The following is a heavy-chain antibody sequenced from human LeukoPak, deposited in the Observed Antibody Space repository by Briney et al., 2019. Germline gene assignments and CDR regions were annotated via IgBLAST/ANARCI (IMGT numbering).Heavy chain of an antibody. V-gene: IGHV4-59*01. CDR1: AASISSYY. CDR2: IYYSGST. J-gene: IGHJ5*02. CDR3: ARLHASRAEEFDP. D-gene: IGHD3-16*01. Sequence: SETLSLTCTVYAASISSYYWSWIRQPPGKGLEWIGYIYYSGSTNYNPSLKSRVIISLDTSKNQFSLKLTSVTAADTAVYYCARLHASRAEEFDPWGQGTLVTVSS.